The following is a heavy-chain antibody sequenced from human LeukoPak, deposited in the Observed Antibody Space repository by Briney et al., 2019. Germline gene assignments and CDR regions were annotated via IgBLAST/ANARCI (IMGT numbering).Heavy chain of an antibody. J-gene: IGHJ4*02. D-gene: IGHD4-17*01. CDR1: GFTFSSYE. V-gene: IGHV3-48*03. CDR3: ARVTSGSYGDYPLDY. Sequence: PGGSLRLSCVASGFTFSSYEMNWVRQAPGKGLEWVSFISSSGSTSYYADSVKGRFTISRDNAKNSLYLQMNSLRAEDTAVYYCARVTSGSYGDYPLDYWGQGTLVTVSS. CDR2: ISSSGSTS.